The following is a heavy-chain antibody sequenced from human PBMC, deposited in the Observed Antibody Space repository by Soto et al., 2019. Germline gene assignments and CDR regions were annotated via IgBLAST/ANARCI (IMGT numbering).Heavy chain of an antibody. V-gene: IGHV3-33*01. J-gene: IGHJ6*02. CDR2: IWYDGSNK. CDR3: ARDPSTTGYYGLDV. Sequence: GGSLRLSCAASGFTFSSYGMHWVRQAPGKGLEWVAVIWYDGSNKYYADSVKGRFTISRDNSKNTLYLQMNSLRAEDTAVYYCARDPSTTGYYGLDVWGQGTTVTVSS. CDR1: GFTFSSYG.